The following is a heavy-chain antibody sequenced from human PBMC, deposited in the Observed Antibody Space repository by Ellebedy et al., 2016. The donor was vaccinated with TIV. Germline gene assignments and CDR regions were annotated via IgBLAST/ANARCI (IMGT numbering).Heavy chain of an antibody. V-gene: IGHV4-39*01. CDR1: RGSISSSSFN. CDR2: IYSGRP. D-gene: IGHD2-2*02. Sequence: MPSETLSLTCTVSRGSISSSSFNWGWIRQPPGKGLEWIGTIYSGRPHYNASLNSRVAISVATSRNQFSLRLSSVTAADTAVYFCFGYTTHWLLSTHSTMDVWGQGTTVTVSS. J-gene: IGHJ6*02. CDR3: FGYTTHWLLSTHSTMDV.